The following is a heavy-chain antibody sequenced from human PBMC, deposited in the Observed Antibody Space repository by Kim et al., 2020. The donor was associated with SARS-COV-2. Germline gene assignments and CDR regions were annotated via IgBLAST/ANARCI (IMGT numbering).Heavy chain of an antibody. CDR2: IWYDGSNK. V-gene: IGHV3-33*06. Sequence: GGSLRLSCAASGFTFSSYAMHWVRQAPGKGLEWVAVIWYDGSNKYYADSVKGRFTISRDNSKNTLHLQMNSLRAEDTAVYYCAKDHGRYFDYWGQGTLVTVSS. CDR3: AKDHGRYFDY. CDR1: GFTFSSYA. J-gene: IGHJ4*02.